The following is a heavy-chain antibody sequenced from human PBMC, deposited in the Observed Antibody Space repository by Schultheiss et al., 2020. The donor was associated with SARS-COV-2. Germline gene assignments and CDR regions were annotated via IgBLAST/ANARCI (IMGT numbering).Heavy chain of an antibody. V-gene: IGHV3-66*02. CDR2: IYSGGST. Sequence: GESLKISCAASGFTVSSNYMSWVRQAPGKGLEWVSVIYSGGSTYYADSVKGRFTISRDNSKNTLYLQMNSLRAEDTAVYYCARGLVPANGDSLDYWGQGTLVTVSS. CDR3: ARGLVPANGDSLDY. D-gene: IGHD3-16*01. CDR1: GFTVSSNY. J-gene: IGHJ4*02.